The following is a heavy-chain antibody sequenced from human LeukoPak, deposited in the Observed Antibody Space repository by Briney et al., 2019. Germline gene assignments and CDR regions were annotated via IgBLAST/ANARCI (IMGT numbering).Heavy chain of an antibody. CDR2: INPNSGGT. D-gene: IGHD2-2*01. Sequence: ASVKVSCKAAGYTFTGYYMHWVRQAPGQGLEWMGWINPNSGGTNYAQKFQGWVTMTRDTSISTAYMELSRLRSDDTAVYYCARDTGAYCSSTSRYNNWFDPWGQGTLVTVSS. V-gene: IGHV1-2*04. CDR1: GYTFTGYY. CDR3: ARDTGAYCSSTSRYNNWFDP. J-gene: IGHJ5*02.